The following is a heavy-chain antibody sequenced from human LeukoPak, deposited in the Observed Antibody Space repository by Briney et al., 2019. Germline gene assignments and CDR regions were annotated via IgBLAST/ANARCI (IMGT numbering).Heavy chain of an antibody. V-gene: IGHV1-2*02. CDR1: GYTFTGYY. J-gene: IGHJ4*02. Sequence: ASVKVSCKASGYTFTGYYMHWVRQAPGQGLEWMGWIDPNSGGTNYAQKFQGRVTMTRDTSISTAYMELSRLRSDDTAVYYCARDAVEMATIATGPGYWGQGTLVTVSS. CDR3: ARDAVEMATIATGPGY. CDR2: IDPNSGGT. D-gene: IGHD5-24*01.